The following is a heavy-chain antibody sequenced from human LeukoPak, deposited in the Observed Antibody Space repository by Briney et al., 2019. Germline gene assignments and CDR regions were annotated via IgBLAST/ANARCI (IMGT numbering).Heavy chain of an antibody. D-gene: IGHD6-19*01. CDR1: GYNFTNYW. Sequence: GESLKISCKGSGYNFTNYWIGWVRQMPGKGLEWMGIIYPGDSDTRYSPSFQGQVTISADKSISTAYLQWSSLKASDTAMYYCARFSGSGWSIYYFDYWGQGTLVTVSS. CDR3: ARFSGSGWSIYYFDY. V-gene: IGHV5-51*01. CDR2: IYPGDSDT. J-gene: IGHJ4*02.